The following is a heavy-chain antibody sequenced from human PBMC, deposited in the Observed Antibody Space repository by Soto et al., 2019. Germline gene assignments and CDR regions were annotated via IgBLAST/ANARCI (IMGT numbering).Heavy chain of an antibody. D-gene: IGHD1-7*01. V-gene: IGHV4-34*01. CDR2: INHSRTA. Sequence: LEILCLTGAVWGGSISGYYWRWIRQRPGNGLEWIGEINHSRTANSNPSLRSRLTLSVPTSKDKFSLKLSSVNAAGTAVSYCARCPYNWNYARYYYDYYGMDVWGQGTTVPVS. J-gene: IGHJ6*02. CDR1: GGSISGYY. CDR3: ARCPYNWNYARYYYDYYGMDV.